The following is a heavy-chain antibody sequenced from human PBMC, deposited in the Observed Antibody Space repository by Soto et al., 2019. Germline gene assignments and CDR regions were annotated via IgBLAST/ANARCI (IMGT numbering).Heavy chain of an antibody. CDR2: IYNSGSA. Sequence: SETLSLTCTVSGDSIRNYYWSWIRQPPGKGLESIGYIYNSGSANYNPSLKSRVTISVDTSKNQVSLKLSSVTAADTAMYYCVRYYGGYVWYFDSWGQRALVTVSS. J-gene: IGHJ4*02. CDR1: GDSIRNYY. V-gene: IGHV4-59*01. CDR3: VRYYGGYVWYFDS. D-gene: IGHD5-12*01.